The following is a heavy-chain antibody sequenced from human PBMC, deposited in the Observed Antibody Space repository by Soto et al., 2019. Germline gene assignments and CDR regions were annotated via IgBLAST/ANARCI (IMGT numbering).Heavy chain of an antibody. D-gene: IGHD5-18*01. CDR2: IYYSGSA. CDR3: ARRGDTAMVSSYGMDV. Sequence: SETLSLTCPVSGGSIRTPSYYWGWIRQPPAKGLAWIGSIYYSGSASYNPSLRSRVTISVDMSRNHFSLRLSSVTAADTAVYYCARRGDTAMVSSYGMDVWGQGTTVS. J-gene: IGHJ6*02. V-gene: IGHV4-39*02. CDR1: GGSIRTPSYY.